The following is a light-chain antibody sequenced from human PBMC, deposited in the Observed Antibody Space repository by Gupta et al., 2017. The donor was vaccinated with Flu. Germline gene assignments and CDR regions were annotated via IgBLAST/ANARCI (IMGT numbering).Light chain of an antibody. CDR3: QQNLRCPPLT. J-gene: IGKJ4*01. CDR1: QSISSY. V-gene: IGKV1-39*01. CDR2: AAS. Sequence: DIQMTQSPSSLSASVGDRVNITCRASQSISSYLNWYQQIPGQAPKLLIYAASSWQSGVTSRFIGSGTGKDFTLTISSRQPEDFGGYYCQQNLRCPPLTFGGGTKVEI.